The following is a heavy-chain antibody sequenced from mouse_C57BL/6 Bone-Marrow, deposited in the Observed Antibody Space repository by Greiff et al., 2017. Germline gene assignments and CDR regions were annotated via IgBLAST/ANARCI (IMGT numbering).Heavy chain of an antibody. CDR2: IHPNSGST. Sequence: VQLQQPGAELVKPGASVKLSCKASGYTFTSYWMHWVKQRPGQGLEWIGMIHPNSGSTNYNEKFKSKATLTVDKSSSTAYMQLSSLTSEDSAVYYCARGFYYGYDGGFAYWGQGTLVNVSA. CDR1: GYTFTSYW. V-gene: IGHV1-64*01. D-gene: IGHD2-2*01. CDR3: ARGFYYGYDGGFAY. J-gene: IGHJ3*01.